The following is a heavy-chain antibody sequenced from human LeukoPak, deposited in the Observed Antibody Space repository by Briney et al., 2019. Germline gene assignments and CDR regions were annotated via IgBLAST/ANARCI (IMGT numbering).Heavy chain of an antibody. V-gene: IGHV4-34*01. CDR2: INHTGST. CDR1: GGSFSGYY. CDR3: ARRTPQPRPKLMVLVAGTRGNWFDP. Sequence: PSETLSLTCAVYGGSFSGYYWSWIRQPPGKGLEWIGEINHTGSTNYNTSLKSRVTLSVDTSKNQFSLKLSSVTAADTAVYYCARRTPQPRPKLMVLVAGTRGNWFDPWGQGTLVTVSS. D-gene: IGHD6-19*01. J-gene: IGHJ5*02.